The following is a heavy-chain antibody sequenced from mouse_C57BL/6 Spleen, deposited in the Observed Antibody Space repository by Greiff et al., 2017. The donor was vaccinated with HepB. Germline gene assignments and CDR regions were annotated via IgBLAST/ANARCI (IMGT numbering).Heavy chain of an antibody. J-gene: IGHJ2*01. CDR3: TRERDGYDDGGEYYFDY. D-gene: IGHD2-2*01. V-gene: IGHV5-9-1*02. CDR2: ISSGGDYI. Sequence: VQLKESGEGLVKPGGSLKLSCAASGFTFSSYAMSWVRQTPEKRLEWVAYISSGGDYIYYADTVKGRFTISRDNARNTLYLQMSSLKSEDTAMYYCTRERDGYDDGGEYYFDYWGQGTTLTVSS. CDR1: GFTFSSYA.